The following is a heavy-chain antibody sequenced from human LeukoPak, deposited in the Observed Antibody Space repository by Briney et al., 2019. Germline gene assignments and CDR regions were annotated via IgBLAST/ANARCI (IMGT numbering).Heavy chain of an antibody. J-gene: IGHJ6*03. Sequence: SETLSLTCTVSGGSISSYYWSWIRQPPGKGLEWIGYIYYSGSTNYNPSLKSRVTISVDTSKNQFSLKLSSVTAADTAVYYCAVPYGSGSYYHYYYYMDVWGKGTTVTISS. D-gene: IGHD3-10*01. V-gene: IGHV4-59*12. CDR1: GGSISSYY. CDR2: IYYSGST. CDR3: AVPYGSGSYYHYYYYMDV.